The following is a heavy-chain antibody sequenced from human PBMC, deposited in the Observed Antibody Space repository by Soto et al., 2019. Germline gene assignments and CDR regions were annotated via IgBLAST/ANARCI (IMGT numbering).Heavy chain of an antibody. Sequence: GGSLRLSCAASGFTFSSYWMHWVRQAPGKGLVWVSRINSDGGSTSYADSVKGRFTISRDNAKNTLHLQMNSLRAEDTAVYYCARVVGDYDFWSGYGNIPYYFDYWGQGTLVTVSS. V-gene: IGHV3-74*01. CDR3: ARVVGDYDFWSGYGNIPYYFDY. J-gene: IGHJ4*02. CDR1: GFTFSSYW. CDR2: INSDGGST. D-gene: IGHD3-3*01.